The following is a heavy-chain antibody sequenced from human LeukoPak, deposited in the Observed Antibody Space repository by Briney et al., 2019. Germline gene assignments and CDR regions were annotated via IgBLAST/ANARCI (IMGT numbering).Heavy chain of an antibody. CDR3: AKVYRSIVVVIIGYFDY. CDR2: ISGSGGST. D-gene: IGHD3-22*01. V-gene: IGHV3-23*01. J-gene: IGHJ4*02. CDR1: GFTFSSYA. Sequence: SGGSLRLSCAASGFTFSSYAMSWVRQAPGKGLEWVSAISGSGGSTYYADSVKGRFTISRDNSKNTLYLQVNSLRAEDTAVYYCAKVYRSIVVVIIGYFDYWGQGTLVTVSS.